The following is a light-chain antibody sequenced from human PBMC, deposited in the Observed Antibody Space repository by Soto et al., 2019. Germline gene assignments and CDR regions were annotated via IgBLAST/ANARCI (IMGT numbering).Light chain of an antibody. CDR3: QQYYGTPFT. J-gene: IGKJ3*01. CDR1: QTVLYSSNNKNY. CDR2: WAS. V-gene: IGKV4-1*01. Sequence: DIVMTQSPESLAVSLGERATINCKSSQTVLYSSNNKNYFAWYQQKPGQPPKLLISWASTRESGVPDRFSGSGYGTDFTLTISGLQAEDVAVYYCQQYYGTPFTFGPGTKLDLK.